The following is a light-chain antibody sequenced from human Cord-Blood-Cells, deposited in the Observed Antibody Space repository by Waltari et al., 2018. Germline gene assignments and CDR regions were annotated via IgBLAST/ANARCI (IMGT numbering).Light chain of an antibody. Sequence: EIVLTQSPATLPLSPGERATLPCRASQSVSSYLAWYQHKPGQAPRLLIYDASNRATGIPARFSGSGSGTDFTLTISSLEPEDFAVYYCQQRSNWPPITFGQGTRLEIK. V-gene: IGKV3-11*01. CDR1: QSVSSY. CDR3: QQRSNWPPIT. J-gene: IGKJ5*01. CDR2: DAS.